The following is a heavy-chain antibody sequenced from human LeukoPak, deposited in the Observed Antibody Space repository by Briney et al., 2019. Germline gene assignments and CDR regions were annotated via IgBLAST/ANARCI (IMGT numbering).Heavy chain of an antibody. CDR1: GFTVSSNY. V-gene: IGHV3-53*04. CDR3: ARAPEWLIFDY. Sequence: PGGSLRLSCAASGFTVSSNYMSWVRQAPGKGLEWVSDIYSGGSTYYADSVKGRFTISRHNSTNTLYLQMNSLRAEDTAVYYCARAPEWLIFDYWGQGTLVTVSS. D-gene: IGHD6-19*01. J-gene: IGHJ4*02. CDR2: IYSGGST.